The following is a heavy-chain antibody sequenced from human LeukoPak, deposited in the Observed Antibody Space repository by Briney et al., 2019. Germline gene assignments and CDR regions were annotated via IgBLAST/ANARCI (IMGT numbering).Heavy chain of an antibody. Sequence: GGSLRLSCAASGFTFSDYYMSWIRQAPGQGLEWVSYISSSGSTIYYADSVKGRFTISRDNAKNSLYLQMNSLRAEDTAVYYCARYSSSWYLYYYYYYMDVWGKGTTVTVSS. J-gene: IGHJ6*03. CDR2: ISSSGSTI. D-gene: IGHD6-13*01. V-gene: IGHV3-11*01. CDR1: GFTFSDYY. CDR3: ARYSSSWYLYYYYYYMDV.